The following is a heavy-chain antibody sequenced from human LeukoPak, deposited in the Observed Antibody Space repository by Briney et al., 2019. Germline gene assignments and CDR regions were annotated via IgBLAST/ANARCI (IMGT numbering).Heavy chain of an antibody. V-gene: IGHV4-34*01. CDR1: GGSFSGYY. D-gene: IGHD3-3*01. CDR3: ARDSVSTDRTYYDFWSGYYPMYYYGMDV. Sequence: SETLSLTCAVYGGSFSGYYWSWIRQPPGKGLEWIGEINHSGSTNYNPSLKSRVTISVDTSKNQFSLKLSSVTAADTAVYYCARDSVSTDRTYYDFWSGYYPMYYYGMDVWGQGTTVTVSS. CDR2: INHSGST. J-gene: IGHJ6*02.